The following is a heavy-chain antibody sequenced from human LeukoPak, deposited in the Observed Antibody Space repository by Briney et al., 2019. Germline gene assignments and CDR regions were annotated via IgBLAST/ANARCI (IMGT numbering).Heavy chain of an antibody. CDR1: GYTFTSYG. CDR2: INTGNGNT. V-gene: IGHV1-3*04. Sequence: VASVKVSCKASGYTFTSYGISWVRQAPGQRLEWMGWINTGNGNTEYSQKFQGRVTVTTDTSASTAYMELSSLRSEHTAVYYCARCGYSDAWSCDHWGQGTLVTVSS. J-gene: IGHJ5*02. CDR3: ARCGYSDAWSCDH. D-gene: IGHD5-18*01.